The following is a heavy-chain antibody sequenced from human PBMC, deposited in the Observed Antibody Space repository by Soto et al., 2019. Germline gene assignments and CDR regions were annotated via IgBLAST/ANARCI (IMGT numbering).Heavy chain of an antibody. J-gene: IGHJ5*02. V-gene: IGHV3-30*18. CDR2: ISYDGSNK. CDR1: GFTFSSYG. Sequence: PGGSLRLSCADSGFTFSSYGMHWVRQAPGKGLEWVAVISYDGSNKYYADSVKGRFTISRDNSKNTLYLQMNSLRAEDTAVYYCAKDYRGYCSGGSCRPFDPWGQGTLVTVSS. CDR3: AKDYRGYCSGGSCRPFDP. D-gene: IGHD2-15*01.